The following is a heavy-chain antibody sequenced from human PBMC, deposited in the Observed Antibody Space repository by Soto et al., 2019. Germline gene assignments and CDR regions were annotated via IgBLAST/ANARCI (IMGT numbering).Heavy chain of an antibody. CDR1: GGSISSYY. CDR3: ARLGRSHYYYYGMDV. D-gene: IGHD3-3*01. J-gene: IGHJ6*02. V-gene: IGHV4-59*01. CDR2: IYYSGST. Sequence: PSETLSLTCTVSGGSISSYYWSWIRQPPGKGLEWIGYIYYSGSTNYNPSLKSRVTISVDTSKNQFSLKLSSVTAADTAVYYCARLGRSHYYYYGMDVWGQGTTVTVS.